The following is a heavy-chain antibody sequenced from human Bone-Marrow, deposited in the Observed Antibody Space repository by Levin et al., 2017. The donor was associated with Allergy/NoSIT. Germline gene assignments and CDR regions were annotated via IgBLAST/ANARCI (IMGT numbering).Heavy chain of an antibody. V-gene: IGHV3-23*01. J-gene: IGHJ4*02. CDR2: ISDNGNT. Sequence: PSETLSLTCVASGFTFSNYAMAWVRQSPGKGLEWVSHISDNGNTKYIDAVKGRFTISRDNSKNTVYLRMDSLRAEDTALYYCAKDKGPGWNFFDYWGPGTLVTVSS. D-gene: IGHD2-2*01. CDR3: AKDKGPGWNFFDY. CDR1: GFTFSNYA.